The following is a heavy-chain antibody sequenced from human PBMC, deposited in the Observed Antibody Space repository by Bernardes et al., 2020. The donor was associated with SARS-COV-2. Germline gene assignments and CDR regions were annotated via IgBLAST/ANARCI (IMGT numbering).Heavy chain of an antibody. Sequence: GYLSLSSAASGFTFSSYSMNWVRTAPGKGLEWVSSIISSSYIYYADSVKGRFTISRDNAKNSLYLQMNSLRAEDTAVYYCARGGTFGDVWGQGTTVTVSS. CDR2: IISSSYI. J-gene: IGHJ6*02. CDR1: GFTFSSYS. D-gene: IGHD3-16*01. V-gene: IGHV3-21*01. CDR3: ARGGTFGDV.